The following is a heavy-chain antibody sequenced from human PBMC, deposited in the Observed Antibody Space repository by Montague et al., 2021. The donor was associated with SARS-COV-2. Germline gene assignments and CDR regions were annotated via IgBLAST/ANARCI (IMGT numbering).Heavy chain of an antibody. Sequence: SETLSLTCSVSGDSISSSDYYWGWIRQSPGKGLEWIGSIYYSGNTYYNPSLKSRVTISVDTSKNQFSLKLSSVTAADTAVYYCARSGGYTYDISYYGLDVWGQGTSVTVS. J-gene: IGHJ6*02. CDR3: ARSGGYTYDISYYGLDV. CDR2: IYYSGNT. CDR1: GDSISSSDYY. V-gene: IGHV4-39*01. D-gene: IGHD5-18*01.